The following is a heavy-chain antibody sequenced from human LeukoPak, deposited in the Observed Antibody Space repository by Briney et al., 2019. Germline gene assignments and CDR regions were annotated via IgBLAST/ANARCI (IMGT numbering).Heavy chain of an antibody. D-gene: IGHD1-26*01. Sequence: GGSLRLSCAASGFTFSSYVMSWVRQVPGKGLEWVSGISGGGASTYYADSVKGRFTISRDNSKNTLYLQMNSLRAEDTAVYYCAKDRSGSYGGPIDSWGQGTLVAVSS. CDR2: ISGGGAST. J-gene: IGHJ4*02. CDR1: GFTFSSYV. CDR3: AKDRSGSYGGPIDS. V-gene: IGHV3-23*01.